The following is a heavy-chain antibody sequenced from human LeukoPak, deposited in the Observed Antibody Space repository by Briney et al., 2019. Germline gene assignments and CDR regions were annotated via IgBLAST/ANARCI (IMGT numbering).Heavy chain of an antibody. Sequence: GGSLRLSWAASGFTVSSNYMSWVRQAPGKGLEWVSGISGSGISTYYADSVKGRFTISRDNSKNTLYLQMNSLRAEDTAIYYCAKDAPSTSGYYDYWGQGTLVTVSS. CDR2: ISGSGIST. CDR1: GFTVSSNY. CDR3: AKDAPSTSGYYDY. V-gene: IGHV3-23*01. J-gene: IGHJ4*02. D-gene: IGHD3-22*01.